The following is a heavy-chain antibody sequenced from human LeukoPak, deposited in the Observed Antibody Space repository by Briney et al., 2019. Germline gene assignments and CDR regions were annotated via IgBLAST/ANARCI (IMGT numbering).Heavy chain of an antibody. CDR1: GGSFSGYY. V-gene: IGHV4-34*01. CDR3: ARTYSSGWYSGWFDP. D-gene: IGHD6-19*01. CDR2: INHSGST. J-gene: IGHJ5*02. Sequence: SETLSLTCAVYGGSFSGYYWSWIRQPPGKGLEWIGEINHSGSTNYNPSLTSRVTISVDTSKNQFSLKLSSVTAAHTAVYYCARTYSSGWYSGWFDPWGQGTLVTVSS.